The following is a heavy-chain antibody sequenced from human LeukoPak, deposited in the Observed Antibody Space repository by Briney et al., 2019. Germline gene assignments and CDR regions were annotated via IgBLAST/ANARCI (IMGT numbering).Heavy chain of an antibody. Sequence: GGSLRLSCAASGFTFDDYAMHWVRQAPGKGLEWVSGISWNSGSIGYADSVKGRFTISRDNAKDSLYLQMNSLRAEDTALYYCAKANGYSGYDFQWSGYYFDYWGQGTLVTVSS. V-gene: IGHV3-9*01. CDR3: AKANGYSGYDFQWSGYYFDY. CDR1: GFTFDDYA. CDR2: ISWNSGSI. D-gene: IGHD5-12*01. J-gene: IGHJ4*02.